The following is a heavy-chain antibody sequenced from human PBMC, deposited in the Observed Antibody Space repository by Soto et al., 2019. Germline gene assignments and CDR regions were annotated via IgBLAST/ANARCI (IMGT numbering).Heavy chain of an antibody. V-gene: IGHV4-31*03. CDR2: IYSNGDT. CDR1: SDSMNSGGYY. CDR3: ARRGGSSSGYYYYAMDV. J-gene: IGHJ6*02. Sequence: SETLSLTCSVSSDSMNSGGYYWSWIRQHPGKGLEWIGYIYSNGDTYYNPSLKSRVTISVDTSKNQLSLNLTSVTAADTAVYYCARRGGSSSGYYYYAMDVWGQGTTVTV. D-gene: IGHD6-6*01.